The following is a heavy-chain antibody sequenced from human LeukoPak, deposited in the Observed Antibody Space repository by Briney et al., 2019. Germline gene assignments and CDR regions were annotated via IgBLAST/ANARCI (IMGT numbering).Heavy chain of an antibody. CDR1: GGSISSYY. D-gene: IGHD6-19*01. V-gene: IGHV4-59*08. CDR3: ARHSPYSSGWPGGDAFDI. CDR2: IYYSGST. Sequence: SETLSLTCTVSGGSISSYYWSWIRQPPGKGLEWIGYIYYSGSTNYNPSLKSRVTISVDTSKNQFSLKLSSVTAADTAVYYCARHSPYSSGWPGGDAFDIWGQGTVVTVSS. J-gene: IGHJ3*02.